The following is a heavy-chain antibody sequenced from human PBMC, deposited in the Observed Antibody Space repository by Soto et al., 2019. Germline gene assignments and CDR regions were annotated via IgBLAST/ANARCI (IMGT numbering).Heavy chain of an antibody. CDR2: ISYDGRNS. V-gene: IGHV3-30*18. D-gene: IGHD2-15*01. J-gene: IGHJ6*02. CDR3: AKDKVRGATGIVLDGMDV. CDR1: GFTFSNYG. Sequence: QVQLVESGGGVVQPGGSLRLACAASGFTFSNYGMHWVRQAPGKGLEWVAVISYDGRNSYYADSVQGRFTISRDNSNNTVYLHMNSLRAEDTAIYYCAKDKVRGATGIVLDGMDVWGQGTTVTISS.